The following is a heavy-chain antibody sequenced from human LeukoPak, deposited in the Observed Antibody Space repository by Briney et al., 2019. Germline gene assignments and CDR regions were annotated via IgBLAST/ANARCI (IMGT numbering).Heavy chain of an antibody. V-gene: IGHV1-2*02. CDR3: ATLDSSGSMHYYYYYGMDV. CDR2: INPNSGGT. Sequence: ASVKVSCKASGYTFTGYYMHWVRQAPGQGLEWMGWINPNSGGTNYAQKFQGRVTMTRDTSISTANMELSRLRSDDTAVYYCATLDSSGSMHYYYYYGMDVWGQGTTVTVSS. J-gene: IGHJ6*02. D-gene: IGHD3-22*01. CDR1: GYTFTGYY.